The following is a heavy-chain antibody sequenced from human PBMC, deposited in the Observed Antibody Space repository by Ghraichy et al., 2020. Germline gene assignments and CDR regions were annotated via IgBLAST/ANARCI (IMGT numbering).Heavy chain of an antibody. D-gene: IGHD5-24*01. Sequence: GGSLRLSCAASGFTFSRYWMHWVRHAPGKGLVWVSRINSDGSSTNYADSVKGRFTISRDNAKNTLYLQMNSLRAEDTAVYYCARAGGYNLFDYWGQGTLVTVSS. CDR1: GFTFSRYW. V-gene: IGHV3-74*01. CDR2: INSDGSST. J-gene: IGHJ4*02. CDR3: ARAGGYNLFDY.